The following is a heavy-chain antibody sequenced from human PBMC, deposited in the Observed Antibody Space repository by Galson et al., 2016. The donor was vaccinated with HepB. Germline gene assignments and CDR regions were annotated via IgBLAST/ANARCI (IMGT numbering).Heavy chain of an antibody. D-gene: IGHD2-8*01. Sequence: SLRLSCAASGFTFEDYAIHWVRQVPGKGLEWITYIHRNGNIYYNPSIRSRVSITLDTSKNTFSLKVASVTAADTAVYFCARKSVSRGPFDFWGQGTLVTVSS. CDR2: IHRNGNIY. V-gene: IGHV3-9*01. CDR1: GFTFEDYA. CDR3: ARKSVSRGPFDF. J-gene: IGHJ4*02.